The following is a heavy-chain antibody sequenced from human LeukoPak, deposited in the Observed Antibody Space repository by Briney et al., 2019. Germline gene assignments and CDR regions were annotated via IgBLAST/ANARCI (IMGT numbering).Heavy chain of an antibody. D-gene: IGHD1-1*01. Sequence: PSETLSLTCTVSGGSIRSSSDYWAWIRQPPGKGLEWIGSIYYSGSTYYNPSLKSRVTISVDTSKNQFSLKLSSVTAADTAVYYCARAQGLGGTTYYYYYGMDVWGQGTTVTVSS. CDR2: IYYSGST. V-gene: IGHV4-39*07. CDR1: GGSIRSSSDY. J-gene: IGHJ6*02. CDR3: ARAQGLGGTTYYYYYGMDV.